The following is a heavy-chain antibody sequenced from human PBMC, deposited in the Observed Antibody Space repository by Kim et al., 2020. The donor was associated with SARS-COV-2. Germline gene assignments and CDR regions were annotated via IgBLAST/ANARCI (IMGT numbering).Heavy chain of an antibody. Sequence: GGSLRLSCAASGFTFSDYYMSWIRQAPGKGLEWVSYISSSGSTIYYADSVKGRFTISRDNAKNSLYLQMNSLRAEDTAVYYCARGQTNIAVAGNVGWVYFDYWGQGTLVTVSS. CDR3: ARGQTNIAVAGNVGWVYFDY. V-gene: IGHV3-11*01. CDR2: ISSSGSTI. J-gene: IGHJ4*02. CDR1: GFTFSDYY. D-gene: IGHD6-19*01.